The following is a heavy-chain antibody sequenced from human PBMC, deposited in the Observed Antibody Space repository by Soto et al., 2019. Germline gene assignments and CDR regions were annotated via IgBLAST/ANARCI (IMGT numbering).Heavy chain of an antibody. CDR2: VNPNSGET. CDR1: GHSLNKYD. Sequence: ASVKVSCKASGHSLNKYDINWVRQAPGQGLEWMGWVNPNSGETGFAQKFQGRITMTRNTSINTVYMELRSLRSDDTAVYFCSDTGGPWGQGNLLTVSS. V-gene: IGHV1-8*01. D-gene: IGHD2-8*02. J-gene: IGHJ5*02. CDR3: SDTGGP.